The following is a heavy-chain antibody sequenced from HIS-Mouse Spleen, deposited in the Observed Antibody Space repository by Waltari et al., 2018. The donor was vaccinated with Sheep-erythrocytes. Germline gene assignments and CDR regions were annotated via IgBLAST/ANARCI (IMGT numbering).Heavy chain of an antibody. V-gene: IGHV4-34*01. CDR2: INHSGST. CDR1: GGSFSGYY. J-gene: IGHJ3*02. Sequence: QVQLQQWGAGLLKPSETLSLTCAVYGGSFSGYYWSWIRQPPGKGLEWIGEINHSGSTTYNPSLKSRVTISVETSKNQFSLKLSSVTAADTAVYYCALSVDLAGAFDIWGQGTMVTVSS. D-gene: IGHD6-19*01. CDR3: ALSVDLAGAFDI.